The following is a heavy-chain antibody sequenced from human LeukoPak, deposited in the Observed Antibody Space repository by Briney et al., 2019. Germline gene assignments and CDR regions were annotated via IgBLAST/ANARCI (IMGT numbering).Heavy chain of an antibody. CDR2: ITENGDNT. Sequence: QPGGSLRLSCAASGFTFSSYAMSWVRQAPGKGLEWVSGITENGDNTYYADSVKGRFTISRDNSKNTLYLQMNSLRGEDTAVYYCAKRDSSGSYEGDYWGQGTLVTVSS. CDR3: AKRDSSGSYEGDY. CDR1: GFTFSSYA. V-gene: IGHV3-23*01. D-gene: IGHD1-26*01. J-gene: IGHJ4*02.